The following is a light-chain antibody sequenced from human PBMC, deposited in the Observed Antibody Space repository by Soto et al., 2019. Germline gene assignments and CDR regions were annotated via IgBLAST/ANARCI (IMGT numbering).Light chain of an antibody. V-gene: IGLV2-23*01. CDR2: EGF. Sequence: QSVLTQPASVSGSPGQSITISCTGTSSDVGSCNVVSWYQHYPGKAPQLMIYEGFKRPSGVSSRFSGSKSGNTASLTISGLQAGDEAEYHCCSHAGSDTYVFGSGTKLTVL. CDR3: CSHAGSDTYV. CDR1: SSDVGSCNV. J-gene: IGLJ1*01.